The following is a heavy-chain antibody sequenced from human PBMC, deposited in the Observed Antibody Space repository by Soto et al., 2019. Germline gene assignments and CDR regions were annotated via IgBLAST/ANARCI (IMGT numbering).Heavy chain of an antibody. CDR2: ISTNNDNR. Sequence: RAAVKVSCKVSRSTFTSKGIGAVRQAPGQGLEWMGWISTNNDNRDTAPQLQGRLTMTTDTSTTTAYMELTNLKFDDTAIYYCAYVGGYSTGDYSFDVWGQGTPVTVSS. CDR3: AYVGGYSTGDYSFDV. D-gene: IGHD5-18*01. CDR1: RSTFTSKG. J-gene: IGHJ4*02. V-gene: IGHV1-18*01.